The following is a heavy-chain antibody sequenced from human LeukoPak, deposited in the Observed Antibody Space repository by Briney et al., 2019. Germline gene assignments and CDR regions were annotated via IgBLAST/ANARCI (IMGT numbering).Heavy chain of an antibody. CDR1: GYSISSGYY. V-gene: IGHV4-38-2*02. Sequence: SETLSLTCTGSGYSISSGYYWGWIRQPPGKGLEWIGSIYHSGSTYYNPSLKSRVTISVDTSKNQFSLKLSSVTAADTAVYYCASVKRVHCFDYWGQGTLVTVSS. J-gene: IGHJ4*02. D-gene: IGHD3-16*02. CDR3: ASVKRVHCFDY. CDR2: IYHSGST.